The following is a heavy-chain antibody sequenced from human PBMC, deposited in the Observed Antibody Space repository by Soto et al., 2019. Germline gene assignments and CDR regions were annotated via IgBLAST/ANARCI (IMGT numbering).Heavy chain of an antibody. CDR2: IYYSGST. CDR3: ARHVQEAYYYYYYYMDV. Sequence: SETLSLTCTVSGGSISSSSYYWGWIRQPPGKGLEWIGSIYYSGSTYYNPSLKSRVTISVDTSKNQFSLKLSSVTAADTAVYYCARHVQEAYYYYYYYMDVWGKGTTVTVSS. D-gene: IGHD3-10*02. V-gene: IGHV4-39*01. CDR1: GGSISSSSYY. J-gene: IGHJ6*03.